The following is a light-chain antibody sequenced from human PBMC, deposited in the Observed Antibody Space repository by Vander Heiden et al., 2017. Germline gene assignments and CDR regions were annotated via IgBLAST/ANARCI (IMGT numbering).Light chain of an antibody. CDR3: QQSFTTPLT. V-gene: IGKV1-39*01. CDR2: AAS. CDR1: QYISNY. Sequence: DIQMTQSPSSLSASVGDRVTITCRASQYISNYLKWYQQKPGKAPKLLIYAASNLQNGVPSRFSGSGSGTDFTLTISSLQPEDFATYYCQQSFTTPLTFGGGTKVEIK. J-gene: IGKJ4*01.